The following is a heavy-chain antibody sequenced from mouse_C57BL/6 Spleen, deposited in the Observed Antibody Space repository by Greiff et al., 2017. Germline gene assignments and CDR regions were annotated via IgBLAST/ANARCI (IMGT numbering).Heavy chain of an antibody. V-gene: IGHV1-18*01. J-gene: IGHJ2*01. CDR1: GYTFTDYN. Sequence: EVHLVESGPELVKPGASVKIPCKASGYTFTDYNMDWVKQSHGKSLEWIGDINPNNGGTIYNQKFKGKATLTVDKSSSTAYMELRSLTSEDTAVYYCARRSSGYGGDYFDYWGQGTTLTVSS. D-gene: IGHD3-2*02. CDR2: INPNNGGT. CDR3: ARRSSGYGGDYFDY.